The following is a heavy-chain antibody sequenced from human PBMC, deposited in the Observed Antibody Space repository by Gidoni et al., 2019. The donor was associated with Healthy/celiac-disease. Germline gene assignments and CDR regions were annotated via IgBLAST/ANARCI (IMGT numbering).Heavy chain of an antibody. Sequence: QVQLVESGGGVVQPGRSLRLSCAASGFTFSSYGMHWVRQAPGKGLEWVAVIWYDGSNKYYADSVKGRFTISRDNSKNTLYLQMNSLRAEDTAVYYCARDVQQWLPAALDYWGQGTLVTVSS. V-gene: IGHV3-33*01. D-gene: IGHD6-19*01. CDR2: IWYDGSNK. J-gene: IGHJ4*02. CDR1: GFTFSSYG. CDR3: ARDVQQWLPAALDY.